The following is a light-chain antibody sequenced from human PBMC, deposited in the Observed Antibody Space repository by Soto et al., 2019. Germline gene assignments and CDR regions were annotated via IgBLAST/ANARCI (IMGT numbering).Light chain of an antibody. CDR1: RSNIGAGYD. J-gene: IGLJ2*01. V-gene: IGLV1-40*01. CDR3: HSYDVSMRDPA. Sequence: QSVLTQPPSLSGAPGQRVTISCTGSRSNIGAGYDVHWYQHLPGTAPKVLIFDNSNRPSGVPDRFSGSKSGTSASLAITGLQAEDEAVYYCHSYDVSMRDPAFGGGTKLTVL. CDR2: DNS.